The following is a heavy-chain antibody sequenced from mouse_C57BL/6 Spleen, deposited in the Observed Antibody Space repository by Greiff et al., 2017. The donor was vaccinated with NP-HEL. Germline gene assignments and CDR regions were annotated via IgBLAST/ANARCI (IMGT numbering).Heavy chain of an antibody. CDR3: ARGVFTTVVKLSMDY. V-gene: IGHV1-82*01. D-gene: IGHD1-1*01. CDR2: IYPGDGDT. Sequence: VQLQQSGPELVKPGASVKISCKASGYAFSSSWMNWVKQRPGKGLEWIGRIYPGDGDTNYNGKFKGKATLTADKSSSTAYMQLSSLTSEDSAVYFGARGVFTTVVKLSMDYWGQGTSVTVSS. J-gene: IGHJ4*01. CDR1: GYAFSSSW.